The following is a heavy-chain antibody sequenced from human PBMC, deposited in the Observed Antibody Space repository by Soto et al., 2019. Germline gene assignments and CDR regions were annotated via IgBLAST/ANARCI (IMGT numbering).Heavy chain of an antibody. V-gene: IGHV4-34*01. J-gene: IGHJ3*02. D-gene: IGHD1-1*01. CDR1: GGFVSSGSYY. Sequence: QVQLQQWGAGLLKPSETLSLTCAVYGGFVSSGSYYWSWIRQPPGKGLEWIGQMSHSGGTNFHPSLTSRVTISVDTSKNRFSLKMRSVTAADTALYYCARVERGTATTVVDAFDIWGPGTMVTVSS. CDR2: MSHSGGT. CDR3: ARVERGTATTVVDAFDI.